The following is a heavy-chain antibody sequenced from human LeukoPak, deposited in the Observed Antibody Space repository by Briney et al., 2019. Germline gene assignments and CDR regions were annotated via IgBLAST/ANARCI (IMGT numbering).Heavy chain of an antibody. V-gene: IGHV4-34*01. J-gene: IGHJ6*03. CDR1: GGSFSGYY. CDR3: ARTYDSPGYYSPDYYYMDV. Sequence: SETLSLTCAVSGGSFSGYYWNWIRQSPGKGLEWIGEINHSGSTHYNPSLKSRVTISVDTSQKQFSLRLTSVTAADTAVYYCARTYDSPGYYSPDYYYMDVWGKGTTVTISS. CDR2: INHSGST. D-gene: IGHD3-22*01.